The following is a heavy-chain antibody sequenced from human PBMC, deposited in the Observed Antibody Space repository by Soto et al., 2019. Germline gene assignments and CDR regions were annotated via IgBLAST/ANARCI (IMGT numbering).Heavy chain of an antibody. CDR3: ARDIKTDFWSGYHYYYYGMDV. V-gene: IGHV1-3*01. J-gene: IGHJ6*02. Sequence: ASVKVSCTASGYTFTSYAMHWVRLAPGQRLEWMGWINAGNGNTKYSQKFQGRVTITRDTSASTAYMELSSLRSEDTAVYYCARDIKTDFWSGYHYYYYGMDVWGQGTTVTVSS. CDR1: GYTFTSYA. D-gene: IGHD3-3*01. CDR2: INAGNGNT.